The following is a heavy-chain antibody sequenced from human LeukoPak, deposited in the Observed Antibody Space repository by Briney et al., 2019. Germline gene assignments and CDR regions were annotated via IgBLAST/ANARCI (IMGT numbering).Heavy chain of an antibody. CDR2: IYSSGST. D-gene: IGHD2-21*02. J-gene: IGHJ4*02. Sequence: SETLSLTCNVSGGSINSYYWSWIRQPAGEGLEWIGRIYSSGSTNYNPSLKSRVTMSVDTSKNQFSLKLSSVTAADTAVYYCARGKSCCGGDCYGYWGRGTLVTVSS. CDR3: ARGKSCCGGDCYGY. CDR1: GGSINSYY. V-gene: IGHV4-4*07.